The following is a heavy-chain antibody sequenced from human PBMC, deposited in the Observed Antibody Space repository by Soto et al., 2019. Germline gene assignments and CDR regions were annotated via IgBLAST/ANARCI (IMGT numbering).Heavy chain of an antibody. CDR1: GFTFSKAW. CDR3: ATDFAAALDY. CDR2: IKTRMDGETT. V-gene: IGHV3-15*01. J-gene: IGHJ4*02. D-gene: IGHD6-13*01. Sequence: EVQLVESGGGLVMPGGSLRLSCAAPGFTFSKAWMTWVRKAPGKGLDWVGRIKTRMDGETTDYGAPEKGRFTISRDDSKSALYLQMNSLKTDDSAGYYCATDFAAALDYWGQGTLVTVSS.